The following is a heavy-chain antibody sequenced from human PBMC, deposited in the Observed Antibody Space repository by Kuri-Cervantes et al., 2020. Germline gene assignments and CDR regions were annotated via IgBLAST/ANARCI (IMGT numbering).Heavy chain of an antibody. CDR2: MNHSGLT. D-gene: IGHD5-18*01. V-gene: IGHV4-34*01. CDR1: GGSFGDNY. J-gene: IGHJ2*01. CDR3: ARDGYTYGYGASTHWYFDL. Sequence: SETLSLTCVVYGGSFGDNYWRIRQPPEEGLGWIGQMNHSGLTIYNPSLKSRVTISVDTSENQFSLKLSSVTAADTAVYFCARDGYTYGYGASTHWYFDLWGRGTLVTVSS.